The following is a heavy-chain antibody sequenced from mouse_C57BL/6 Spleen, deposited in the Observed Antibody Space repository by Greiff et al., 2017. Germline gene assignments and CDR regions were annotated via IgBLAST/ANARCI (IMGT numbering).Heavy chain of an antibody. Sequence: QVQLKQSGAELVRPGASVKLSCKASGYTFTDYYINWVKQRPGQGLEWIARIYPGSGNTYYNEKFKGKATLTAEKSSSTAYMQLSSLTSEDSAVYFCAIDGYYWYFDVWGTGTTVTVSS. CDR1: GYTFTDYY. J-gene: IGHJ1*03. D-gene: IGHD2-3*01. CDR2: IYPGSGNT. CDR3: AIDGYYWYFDV. V-gene: IGHV1-76*01.